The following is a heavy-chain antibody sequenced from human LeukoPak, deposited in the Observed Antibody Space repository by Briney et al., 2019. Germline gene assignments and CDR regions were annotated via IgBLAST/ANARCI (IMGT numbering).Heavy chain of an antibody. Sequence: ASVKVSCKASGYTFTSYYMHWVRQAPGQGLEWMGIIDPSGGGTNYAQRFQGRVTMTRDTSTSTVYMELSSLRSEDTAVYYCAGGRDAPDYWGQGTLVTVSS. CDR3: AGGRDAPDY. J-gene: IGHJ4*02. CDR2: IDPSGGGT. V-gene: IGHV1-46*01. CDR1: GYTFTSYY. D-gene: IGHD5-24*01.